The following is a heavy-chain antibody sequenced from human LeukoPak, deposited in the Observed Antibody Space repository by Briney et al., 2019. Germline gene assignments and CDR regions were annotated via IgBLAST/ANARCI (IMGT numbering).Heavy chain of an antibody. CDR1: GFSLSISGVA. V-gene: IGHV2-5*04. D-gene: IGHD3-16*01. CDR3: VGPLRLGELY. Sequence: KSGPTLVKPTQTLTLTCTFSGFSLSISGVAVGWIRQPPGKALEWLALIYWNDDKRYSPSLKNRLTITKDTSKNQVVLTMTNMDPVDTATYFCVGPLRLGELYWGQGTLVTVSS. J-gene: IGHJ4*02. CDR2: IYWNDDK.